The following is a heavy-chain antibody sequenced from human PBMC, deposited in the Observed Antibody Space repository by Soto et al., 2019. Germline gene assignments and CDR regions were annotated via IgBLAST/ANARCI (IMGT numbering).Heavy chain of an antibody. CDR2: IDSSGKK. CDR3: ARRHLAVSVSPWFDP. J-gene: IGHJ5*02. Sequence: QVTLKESGPVLVKPTESLTLRCTVSGLSITDSEMGVSWIRQPPGQPLEWLAHIDSSGKKCFRTFLKSRLALSKDTPKSQIVLTMTNMDPADTATYYCARRHLAVSVSPWFDPWGQGIPVTVSS. V-gene: IGHV2-26*01. CDR1: GLSITDSEMG.